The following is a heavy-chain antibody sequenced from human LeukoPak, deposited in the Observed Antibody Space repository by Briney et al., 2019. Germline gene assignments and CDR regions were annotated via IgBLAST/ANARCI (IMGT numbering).Heavy chain of an antibody. CDR1: GGTFSSYA. J-gene: IGHJ4*02. CDR3: ARETRLERFDY. Sequence: ASVKVSCKASGGTFSSYAISWVRQAPGQGLEWMGWISAYNGNTHYAQKLQGRVTMTTDTSTSTAYMELRSLRSDDTAVYYCARETRLERFDYWGQGTLVTVSS. CDR2: ISAYNGNT. V-gene: IGHV1-18*01. D-gene: IGHD3-16*01.